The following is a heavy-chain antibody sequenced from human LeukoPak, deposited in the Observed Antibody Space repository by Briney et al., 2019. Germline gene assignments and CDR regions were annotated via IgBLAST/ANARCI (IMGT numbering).Heavy chain of an antibody. J-gene: IGHJ4*02. D-gene: IGHD3-22*01. CDR1: GYTFTSYD. Sequence: ASVKVSCKASGYTFTSYDINWVRQATGQGLEWMGWMNPNSGNTGYAQKFQGRVTMTRNTSISTAYMELSSLRSEGTAVYYCARGGYDSSGFDFDYWGQGTLVTVSS. CDR3: ARGGYDSSGFDFDY. V-gene: IGHV1-8*01. CDR2: MNPNSGNT.